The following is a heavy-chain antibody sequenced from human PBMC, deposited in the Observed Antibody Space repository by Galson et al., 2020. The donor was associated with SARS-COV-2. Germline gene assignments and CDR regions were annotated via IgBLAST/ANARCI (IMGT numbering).Heavy chain of an antibody. CDR3: ASRSWSYWYFEL. CDR2: INHSGST. V-gene: IGHV4-34*01. CDR1: GGSFSGYY. Sequence: ETSETLSLTCAVYGGSFSGYYWSWIRQPPGKGLEWIGEINHSGSTNYNPSLKSRVTISVDTSKNQFSLKLSSVTAADTAVYYCASRSWSYWYFELWGRGTLVTVSS. D-gene: IGHD6-13*01. J-gene: IGHJ2*01.